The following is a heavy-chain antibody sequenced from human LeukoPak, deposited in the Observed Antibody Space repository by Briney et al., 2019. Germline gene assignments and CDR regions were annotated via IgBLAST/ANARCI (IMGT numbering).Heavy chain of an antibody. J-gene: IGHJ5*02. CDR2: FDPEDGET. Sequence: ASVKVSCKASGYTFTGYYMHWVRQAPGKGLEWMGGFDPEDGETIYAQKFQGRVTMTEDTSTDTAYMELSSLRSEDTAVYYCATSREFANWFDPWGQGTLVTVSS. D-gene: IGHD3-10*01. CDR1: GYTFTGYY. V-gene: IGHV1-24*01. CDR3: ATSREFANWFDP.